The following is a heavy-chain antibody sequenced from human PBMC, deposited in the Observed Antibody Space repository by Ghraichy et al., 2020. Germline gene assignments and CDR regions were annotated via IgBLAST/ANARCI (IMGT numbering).Heavy chain of an antibody. J-gene: IGHJ4*02. CDR1: GFDFRAYD. CDR3: TKGGLAWRGSGNNYFDS. Sequence: GGSLRLSCAASGFDFRAYDMHWVRQAPGKGLEWVAVIVYDGNHKDYADSVKGRFAISRDNSKNTLSLQMGSLRPEDTALYYCTKGGLAWRGSGNNYFDSWGQGTLVTVSS. V-gene: IGHV3-30*18. D-gene: IGHD2/OR15-2a*01. CDR2: IVYDGNHK.